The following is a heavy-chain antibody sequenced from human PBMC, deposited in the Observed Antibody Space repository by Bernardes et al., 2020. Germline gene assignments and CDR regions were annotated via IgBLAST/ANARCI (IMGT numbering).Heavy chain of an antibody. CDR2: IYYSGST. J-gene: IGHJ4*02. Sequence: SETLSLTCTVSGGSISSYYWSWIRQPPGKGLEWIGYIYYSGSTNYNPSLKSRVTISVHTSKNQFSLNLNSVTAADTAVYYCASFPSNGWYYFENWGQGALVSVSS. D-gene: IGHD6-19*01. CDR1: GGSISSYY. V-gene: IGHV4-59*01. CDR3: ASFPSNGWYYFEN.